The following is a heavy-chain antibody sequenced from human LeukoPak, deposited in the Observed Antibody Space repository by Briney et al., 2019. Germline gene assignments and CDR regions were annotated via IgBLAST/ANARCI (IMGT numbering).Heavy chain of an antibody. CDR3: AGDSGSYQSWFDP. V-gene: IGHV4-59*01. J-gene: IGHJ5*02. D-gene: IGHD1-26*01. CDR2: IYYSGST. CDR1: GGSISSYY. Sequence: SETLSPTCTVSGGSISSYYWSWIRQPPGKGLEWIGYIYYSGSTNYNPSLKSRVTISVDTSKNQFSLKLSSVTAADTAVYYCAGDSGSYQSWFDPWGQGTLVTISS.